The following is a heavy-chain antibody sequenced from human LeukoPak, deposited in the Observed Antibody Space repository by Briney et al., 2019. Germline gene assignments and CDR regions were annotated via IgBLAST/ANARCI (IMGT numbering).Heavy chain of an antibody. J-gene: IGHJ5*01. CDR3: AGGDSAAYCTSSNCYGFDS. CDR2: IYVSGLIFASGST. CDR1: SDSITSDF. D-gene: IGHD2-2*01. V-gene: IGHV4-4*07. Sequence: PSETLSLTCTVSSDSITSDFWKWVWQPAGKGLEWIGRIYVSGLIFASGSTNYSPSLKSRVIISVDKSKKQVSLKLTSATAASVAVCSVAGGDSAAYCTSSNCYGFDSWGQGTLVTVSS.